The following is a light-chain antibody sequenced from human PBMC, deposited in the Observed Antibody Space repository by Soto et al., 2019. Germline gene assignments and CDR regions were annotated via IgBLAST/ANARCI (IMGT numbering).Light chain of an antibody. V-gene: IGLV2-14*01. Sequence: QSALTQPASVSGSPGQSITISCTGTSSDVGGYNYVSWYQQHPGKAPKLMIYDVSNRPSGVSNRFSGSKSGNTASLTISGLQAEDEADYYCSSYTSRSTHEWVFGTGTKVTVL. CDR3: SSYTSRSTHEWV. CDR1: SSDVGGYNY. J-gene: IGLJ1*01. CDR2: DVS.